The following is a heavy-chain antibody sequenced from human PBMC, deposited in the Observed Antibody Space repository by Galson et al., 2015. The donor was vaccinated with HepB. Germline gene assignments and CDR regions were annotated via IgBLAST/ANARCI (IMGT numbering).Heavy chain of an antibody. Sequence: CAISGDSVPNNNVPWNWIGQSQSGGLEWLGRTYPGPNQYAASMRGRIAINSDTSTNQFSLQLSSVTPEDTGLYYCARGAYSSFDIWGQGTMVTVSS. V-gene: IGHV6-1*01. CDR3: ARGAYSSFDI. CDR1: GDSVPNNNVP. J-gene: IGHJ3*02. D-gene: IGHD2-15*01. CDR2: TYPGPN.